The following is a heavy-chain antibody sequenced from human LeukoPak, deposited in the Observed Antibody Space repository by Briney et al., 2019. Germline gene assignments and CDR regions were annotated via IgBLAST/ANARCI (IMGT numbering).Heavy chain of an antibody. V-gene: IGHV4-61*05. CDR1: GGSISSSSYY. D-gene: IGHD5-18*01. CDR2: IYYSGST. CDR3: ARVVKGYGYSDAFDI. Sequence: SETLSLTCTVSGGSISSSSYYWGWIRQPPGKGLEWIGYIYYSGSTNYNPSLKSRVTISVDTSKNQFSLKLSSVTAADTAVYYCARVVKGYGYSDAFDIWGQGTMVTVSS. J-gene: IGHJ3*02.